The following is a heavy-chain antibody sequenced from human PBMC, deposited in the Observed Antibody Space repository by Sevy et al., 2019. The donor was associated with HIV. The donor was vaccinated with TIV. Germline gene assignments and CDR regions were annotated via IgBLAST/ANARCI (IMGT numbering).Heavy chain of an antibody. D-gene: IGHD3-16*01. J-gene: IGHJ4*02. CDR2: INPNSGGT. V-gene: IGHV1-2*02. CDR3: AREQNTWGYLDY. Sequence: ASVKVSCKASGYTFTGYYMHWVRQAPGQGLEWMGWINPNSGGTNYAQKFQGRVTMTRDTSISTAYMELSRLRSDDTAVYYCAREQNTWGYLDYWGQGTLVTVSS. CDR1: GYTFTGYY.